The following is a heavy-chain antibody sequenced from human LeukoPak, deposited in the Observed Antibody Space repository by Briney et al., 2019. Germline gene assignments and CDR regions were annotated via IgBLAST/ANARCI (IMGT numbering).Heavy chain of an antibody. Sequence: ASVKVSCKASGYTFTNYCMHWVRQGPGQGLEWMGIINPSGGITSYAQKFQGRVTMTRDTSTSTVYMELSSLRSEDTAVYYCARGGSSWESDYWGQGTLVTVSS. J-gene: IGHJ4*02. CDR3: ARGGSSWESDY. CDR1: GYTFTNYC. V-gene: IGHV1-46*01. D-gene: IGHD6-13*01. CDR2: INPSGGIT.